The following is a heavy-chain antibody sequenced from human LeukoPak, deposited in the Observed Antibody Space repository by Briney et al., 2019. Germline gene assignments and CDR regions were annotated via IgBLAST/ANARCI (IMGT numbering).Heavy chain of an antibody. CDR3: AREEIALLAYSLEY. V-gene: IGHV3-64*01. CDR1: GFTFSSYA. J-gene: IGHJ4*02. Sequence: GGSLRLSCAASGFTFSSYAMHWVRQAPGKGLEYVSAINSNGGDTYYANSVKGRFTISRDNSKNTLYLQMSNLRAEDMAVYYCAREEIALLAYSLEYWGQGALVTVSS. D-gene: IGHD2-15*01. CDR2: INSNGGDT.